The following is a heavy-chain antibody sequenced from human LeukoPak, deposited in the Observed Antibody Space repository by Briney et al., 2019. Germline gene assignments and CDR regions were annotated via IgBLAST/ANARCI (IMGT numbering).Heavy chain of an antibody. V-gene: IGHV3-23*01. J-gene: IGHJ4*02. CDR2: ISGSGGST. CDR3: AKDQYSSGCFDY. CDR1: GFTFSSYE. Sequence: GGSLRLSCAASGFTFSSYEMNWVRQAPGKGLEWVSAISGSGGSTYYADSVKGRFTISRDNSKNTLYLQMNSLRAEDTAVYYCAKDQYSSGCFDYWGQGTLVTVSS. D-gene: IGHD6-19*01.